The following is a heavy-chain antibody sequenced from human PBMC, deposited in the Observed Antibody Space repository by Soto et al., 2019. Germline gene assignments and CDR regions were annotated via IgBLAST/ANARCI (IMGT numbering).Heavy chain of an antibody. V-gene: IGHV1-3*01. CDR3: ARTSGYYFYDS. CDR2: INAGNGNT. J-gene: IGHJ4*02. Sequence: ASVKVSCKASGYTFTSYSIHWVRQAPGPRLEWMGWINAGNGNTQYSQKFQGRVTITRDTSASIAYMEVSSLRSEDTALYYCARTSGYYFYDSWGQGTLVTVSS. CDR1: GYTFTSYS. D-gene: IGHD3-3*01.